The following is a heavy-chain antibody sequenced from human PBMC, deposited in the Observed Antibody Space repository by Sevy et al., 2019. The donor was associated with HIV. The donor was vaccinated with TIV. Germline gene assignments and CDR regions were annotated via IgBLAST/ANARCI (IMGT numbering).Heavy chain of an antibody. D-gene: IGHD1-7*01. CDR2: INQGGSET. J-gene: IGHJ4*02. CDR1: GFTFNNYW. Sequence: GGSLRLSCAASGFTFNNYWMSWVRQAPGKGLEWVANINQGGSETYYVYSVKGRFTISRDNAKNSLYLQMNSLRAEDTAVYYCANAEAGRELDIYWGQGALVTVSS. V-gene: IGHV3-7*01. CDR3: ANAEAGRELDIY.